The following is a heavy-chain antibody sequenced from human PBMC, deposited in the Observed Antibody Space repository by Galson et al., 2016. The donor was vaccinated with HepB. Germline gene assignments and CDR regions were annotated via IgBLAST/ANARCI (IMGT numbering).Heavy chain of an antibody. Sequence: SLRLSCAASGFPFSNFGMHWVRQAPGKGLEWVAVISYDGNNKYYEDAVEGRFTISRDNSKNTLYLQMSSLRAEDTAVYYCAKDRDSGYDWGCDFWGQGTLVTVSS. D-gene: IGHD5-12*01. CDR3: AKDRDSGYDWGCDF. J-gene: IGHJ4*02. CDR2: ISYDGNNK. CDR1: GFPFSNFG. V-gene: IGHV3-30*18.